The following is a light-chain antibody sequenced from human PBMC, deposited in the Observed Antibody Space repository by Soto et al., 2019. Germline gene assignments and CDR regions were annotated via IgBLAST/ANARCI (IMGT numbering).Light chain of an antibody. Sequence: DIKMTQSPSSLSASVGDRVTLTCQASEDVSDYVNWYQQKPGRAPKLLIYDASKLETGVPSRFSGSGSGTDFTFTIRDLQPEDFATYYCQLYKNVILPFGGGTRVDI. CDR2: DAS. V-gene: IGKV1-33*01. CDR3: QLYKNVILP. CDR1: EDVSDY. J-gene: IGKJ4*01.